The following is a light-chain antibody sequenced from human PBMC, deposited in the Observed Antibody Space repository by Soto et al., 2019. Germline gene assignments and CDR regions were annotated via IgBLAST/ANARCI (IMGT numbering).Light chain of an antibody. CDR1: QSVTVN. CDR3: QQYNDWPPRWT. V-gene: IGKV3-15*01. J-gene: IGKJ1*01. Sequence: EIVMMQSPATLSLSPGERATLSCRASQSVTVNLAWYQQKPGQAPRLLIYRASTRATGIPARFSDGGSGTEFTLTISSLQSEDFAVYICQQYNDWPPRWTFGQGTKVEIK. CDR2: RAS.